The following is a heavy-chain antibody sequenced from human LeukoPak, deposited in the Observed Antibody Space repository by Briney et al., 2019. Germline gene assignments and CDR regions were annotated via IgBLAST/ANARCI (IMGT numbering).Heavy chain of an antibody. V-gene: IGHV3-30*18. CDR3: AKEDRDFWSGYYGPYNWFDP. CDR2: ISYDGSNK. D-gene: IGHD3-3*01. CDR1: GFTFSSYG. Sequence: GGSLRLSCAASGFTFSSYGMHWVRQAPGKGLEWVAVISYDGSNKYYADSVKGRFTISRDNSKSTLYLQMNSLRAEDTAVYYCAKEDRDFWSGYYGPYNWFDPWGQGTLVTVSS. J-gene: IGHJ5*02.